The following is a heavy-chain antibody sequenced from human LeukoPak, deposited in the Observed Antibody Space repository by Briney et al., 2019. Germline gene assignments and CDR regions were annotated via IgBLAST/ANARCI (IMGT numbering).Heavy chain of an antibody. CDR1: GYTFTSYY. V-gene: IGHV1-46*01. D-gene: IGHD3-9*01. CDR2: INPSGGST. J-gene: IGHJ4*02. Sequence: GASVKVSCKASGYTFTSYYMHWVRQAPGQGLEWMGIINPSGGSTSYAQKFQGRVTMTRDTSTSTVYMELSSLRSEDTAVYYCARGGILRYFDWSPAPFDYWGQGTLVTVSS. CDR3: ARGGILRYFDWSPAPFDY.